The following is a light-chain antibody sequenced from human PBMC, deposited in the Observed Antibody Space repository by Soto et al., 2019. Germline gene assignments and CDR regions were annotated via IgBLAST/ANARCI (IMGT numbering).Light chain of an antibody. Sequence: EIVMTQSPATLSVSPGERATLSCRASQSVSTNLAWYQQKPGRAPRLLMYGASTRATGIPARFSGSGSGTEFTLTISSLQSEDFAVYYCQQYHNWPPHTFGQGTKLEIK. CDR1: QSVSTN. CDR3: QQYHNWPPHT. CDR2: GAS. J-gene: IGKJ2*01. V-gene: IGKV3-15*01.